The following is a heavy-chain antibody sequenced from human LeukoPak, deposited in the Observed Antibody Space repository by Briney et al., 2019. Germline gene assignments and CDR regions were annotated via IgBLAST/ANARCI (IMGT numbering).Heavy chain of an antibody. Sequence: GGSLRLSCAASGFTFSSYAMHWVRQAPGKGLEWVAFIRYDGSNKYYADSVKGRFTISRDNSKNTLYLQMNSLRAEDTAVYYCAKGGYDFWSGYFFDYWGQGTLVTVSS. D-gene: IGHD3-3*01. CDR2: IRYDGSNK. V-gene: IGHV3-30*02. CDR3: AKGGYDFWSGYFFDY. J-gene: IGHJ4*02. CDR1: GFTFSSYA.